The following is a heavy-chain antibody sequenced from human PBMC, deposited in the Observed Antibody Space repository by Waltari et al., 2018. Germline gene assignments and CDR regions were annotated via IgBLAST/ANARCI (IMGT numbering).Heavy chain of an antibody. J-gene: IGHJ4*02. V-gene: IGHV3-30*02. CDR3: AKDKLVAGFDY. CDR1: GFTFSSYG. D-gene: IGHD6-19*01. CDR2: IRYDGSNK. Sequence: QVQLVESGGGVVQPGGSLRLSCAASGFTFSSYGMHWVRQAPGKGLEGVAFIRYDGSNKYYADSVKGRFTISRDNSKNTLYLQMNSLRAEDTAVYYCAKDKLVAGFDYWGQGTLVTVSS.